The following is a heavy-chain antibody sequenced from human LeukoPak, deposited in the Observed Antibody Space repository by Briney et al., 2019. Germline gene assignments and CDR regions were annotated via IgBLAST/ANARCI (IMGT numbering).Heavy chain of an antibody. CDR1: GLSFSNYW. J-gene: IGHJ4*02. V-gene: IGHV3-74*01. CDR2: TNLHGTAV. Sequence: GGSLRLSCAVSGLSFSNYWMHWVRQAPGKGLVWVARTNLHGTAVDYADSVKGRFTIPRDNAKNTLFLQMNGLRAEDTAVYYCASAYTYVRLGDHWGQGTLVTDSS. D-gene: IGHD3-16*01. CDR3: ASAYTYVRLGDH.